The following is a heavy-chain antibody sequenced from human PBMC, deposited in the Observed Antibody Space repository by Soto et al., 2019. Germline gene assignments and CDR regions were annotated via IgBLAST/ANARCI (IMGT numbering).Heavy chain of an antibody. CDR2: IYWDDDK. J-gene: IGHJ4*02. CDR1: GFSLTTTRMG. V-gene: IGHV2-5*02. Sequence: QITLKESGPPLVRPAQTLTLTCAFSGFSLTTTRMGVAWIRQPPGKALEWLALIYWDDDKRYSPSLKNRLTVSKDTSTNRVVLTITNISPDDTGTYFCAHARDFDLLSFDRWGPGTLVTVSS. D-gene: IGHD2-15*01. CDR3: AHARDFDLLSFDR.